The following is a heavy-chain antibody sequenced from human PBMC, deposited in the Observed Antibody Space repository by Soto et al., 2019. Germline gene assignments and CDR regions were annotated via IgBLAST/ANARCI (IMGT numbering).Heavy chain of an antibody. CDR3: ARRDSSGSFDY. J-gene: IGHJ4*02. D-gene: IGHD5-18*01. Sequence: VKVSCKASGYTFSYFYIHWVRLAPGQGLEWMGWLNPKSGGTSHAPKFQGRVTMTRDTSTSTVYMELRSLTSDDRAIYFCARRDSSGSFDYWGQGTPVIVSS. CDR1: GYTFSYFY. V-gene: IGHV1-2*02. CDR2: LNPKSGGT.